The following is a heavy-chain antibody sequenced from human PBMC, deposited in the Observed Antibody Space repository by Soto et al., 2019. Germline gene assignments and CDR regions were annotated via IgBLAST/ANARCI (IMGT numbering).Heavy chain of an antibody. V-gene: IGHV1-69*02. CDR1: GGTFSSYT. J-gene: IGHJ4*02. D-gene: IGHD6-13*01. CDR2: IIPILGIA. Sequence: QVQLVQSGAEVKKPGSSVKVFCKASGGTFSSYTISWVRQAPGQGLEWMGRIIPILGIANYAQKFQGRVTITADKSTSTAYMELSSLRSEDTAVYYCARRVGVGSSWYLDYWGQGTLVTVSS. CDR3: ARRVGVGSSWYLDY.